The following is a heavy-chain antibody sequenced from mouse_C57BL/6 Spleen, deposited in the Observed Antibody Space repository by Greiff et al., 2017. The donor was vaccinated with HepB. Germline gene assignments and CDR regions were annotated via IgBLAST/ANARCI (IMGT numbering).Heavy chain of an antibody. Sequence: VQLQQPGAELVKPGASVKMSCKASGYTFTSYWITWVKQRPGQGLEWIRDIYPGSGSTNYNEKFKSKATLTVDTSSSTAYMQLSSLTSEDSAVYYCARGVYITTVVAVRGAMDYWGQGTSVTVSS. CDR3: ARGVYITTVVAVRGAMDY. D-gene: IGHD1-1*01. V-gene: IGHV1-55*01. CDR2: IYPGSGST. J-gene: IGHJ4*01. CDR1: GYTFTSYW.